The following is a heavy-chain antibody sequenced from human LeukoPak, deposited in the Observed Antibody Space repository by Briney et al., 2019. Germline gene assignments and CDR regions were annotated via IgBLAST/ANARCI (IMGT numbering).Heavy chain of an antibody. V-gene: IGHV1-8*01. CDR3: ARGSRYCPCDY. CDR2: MDPNSGSA. D-gene: IGHD3-22*01. CDR1: GYTFSSGD. J-gene: IGHJ4*02. Sequence: ASVKLTCKASGYTFSSGDNNWWRQETAQERLWLGWMDPNSGSAGYEPKFKSRVTMTRNTSINTAYLELTRLRSEDTAVYYCARGSRYCPCDYWGQGTLVTVST.